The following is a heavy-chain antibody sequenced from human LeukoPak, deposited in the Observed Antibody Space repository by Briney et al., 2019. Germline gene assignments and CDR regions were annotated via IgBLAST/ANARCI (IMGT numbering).Heavy chain of an antibody. D-gene: IGHD3-22*01. Sequence: GASVKVSCKASGYTFTSYGISWVRQAPGQGLEWMGWISAYNGNTNYAQKLQGRVTMTTDTSTSTAYMELRSLRSDDTAVCYCARESYYYDGSGYYLIDYWGQGTLVTVSS. CDR1: GYTFTSYG. CDR3: ARESYYYDGSGYYLIDY. CDR2: ISAYNGNT. V-gene: IGHV1-18*01. J-gene: IGHJ4*02.